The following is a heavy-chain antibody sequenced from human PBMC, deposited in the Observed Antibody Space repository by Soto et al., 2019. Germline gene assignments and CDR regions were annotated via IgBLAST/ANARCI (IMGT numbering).Heavy chain of an antibody. J-gene: IGHJ5*02. D-gene: IGHD3-10*01. Sequence: ASVKVSCKASGYTFTSYGISWVRQAPGQGLEWMGWISAYNGNTNYAQKLQGRVTMTTDTSTSTAYMELRSLRSDDTAVYYCARDESITMVRGVFVFDPWGQGTLVTVS. CDR3: ARDESITMVRGVFVFDP. CDR2: ISAYNGNT. CDR1: GYTFTSYG. V-gene: IGHV1-18*01.